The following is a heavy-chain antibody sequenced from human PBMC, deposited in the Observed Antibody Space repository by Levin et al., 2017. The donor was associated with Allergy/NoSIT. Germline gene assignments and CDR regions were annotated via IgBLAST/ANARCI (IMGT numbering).Heavy chain of an antibody. D-gene: IGHD5/OR15-5a*01. CDR2: INHSGST. V-gene: IGHV4-34*01. Sequence: SETLSLTCAVYGGSFSGYYWSWIRQPPGKGLEWIGEINHSGSTNYNPSLKSRVTISVDTSKNQFSLKLSSVTAADTAVYYCARRSTIEIWYYYYGMDGWGQGTTVTVSS. CDR1: GGSFSGYY. J-gene: IGHJ6*02. CDR3: ARRSTIEIWYYYYGMDG.